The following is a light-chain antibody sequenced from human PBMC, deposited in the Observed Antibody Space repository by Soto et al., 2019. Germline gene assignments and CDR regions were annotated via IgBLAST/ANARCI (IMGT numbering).Light chain of an antibody. Sequence: QSALTQPASVSGSPGQSITFSCTGTSSDVGAHNGVSWYQQYPGKAPKLMIYDVSNRPSGVSNRFSGSKSGNTASLTISGLQADDEADYYCCSYGSGSTIFGGGTKLT. CDR3: CSYGSGSTI. J-gene: IGLJ2*01. CDR1: SSDVGAHNG. CDR2: DVS. V-gene: IGLV2-14*01.